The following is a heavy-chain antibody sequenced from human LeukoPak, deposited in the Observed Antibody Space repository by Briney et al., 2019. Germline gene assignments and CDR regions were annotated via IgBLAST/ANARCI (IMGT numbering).Heavy chain of an antibody. Sequence: SETPSLTCAVYGGSFRGYHWSSIRQPPGKGLEWIGEINHSGSTNSNPSLKSRVTISVDTAKNQFSLKLSSVTAADTAVYYCARGPRSGWYKSGMDVWGKGTTVTVSS. CDR1: GGSFRGYH. J-gene: IGHJ6*04. CDR2: INHSGST. V-gene: IGHV4-34*01. CDR3: ARGPRSGWYKSGMDV. D-gene: IGHD6-19*01.